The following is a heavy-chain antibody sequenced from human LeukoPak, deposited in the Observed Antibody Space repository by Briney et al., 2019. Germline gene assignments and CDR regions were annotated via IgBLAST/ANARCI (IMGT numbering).Heavy chain of an antibody. D-gene: IGHD3-10*01. J-gene: IGHJ4*02. CDR2: IYHSGST. CDR1: GYSISSGYY. Sequence: SETLSLTCAVSGYSISSGYYWGWIRQPPGKGLEWIGSIYHSGSTYYNPSLKSGVTISVDTSKNQFSLKLSSVTAADTAVYYCARDGPYRHYYGSGSYNHFDYWGQGTLVTVSS. V-gene: IGHV4-38-2*02. CDR3: ARDGPYRHYYGSGSYNHFDY.